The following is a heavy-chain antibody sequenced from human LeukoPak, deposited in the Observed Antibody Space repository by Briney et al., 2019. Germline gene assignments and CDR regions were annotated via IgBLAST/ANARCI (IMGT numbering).Heavy chain of an antibody. CDR2: ISPDGSTT. D-gene: IGHD3-16*02. Sequence: GGSLRLSCAASGFTFSSYWMHWVRQAPGKGLTWVSRISPDGSTTSYADSVKGRFTISRDNAKNTLYLQINGLRAEDTAVCYCARSYLAFDYWGQGTLVTVSS. CDR1: GFTFSSYW. J-gene: IGHJ4*02. CDR3: ARSYLAFDY. V-gene: IGHV3-74*01.